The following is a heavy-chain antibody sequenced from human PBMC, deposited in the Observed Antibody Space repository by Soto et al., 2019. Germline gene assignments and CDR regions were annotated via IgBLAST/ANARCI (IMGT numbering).Heavy chain of an antibody. D-gene: IGHD3-10*01. Sequence: GGSLRLSCAASGFTFSSYGMHWVRQAPGKGLEWVAVISYDGSNKYYADSVKGRFTISRDNSKNTLYLQMNSLRAEDTAVYYCAKDEAGSYRGDAFDIWGQGTMVTVSS. V-gene: IGHV3-30*18. CDR3: AKDEAGSYRGDAFDI. CDR2: ISYDGSNK. CDR1: GFTFSSYG. J-gene: IGHJ3*02.